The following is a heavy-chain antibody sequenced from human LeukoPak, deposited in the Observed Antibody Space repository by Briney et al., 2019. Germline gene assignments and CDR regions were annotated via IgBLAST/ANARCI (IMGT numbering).Heavy chain of an antibody. V-gene: IGHV3-7*04. CDR2: IKQDGSDT. CDR1: TFSFSSFW. CDR3: ARGLFTSGWYPDYFDF. Sequence: PGGSLTLSCSASTFSFSSFWMSWVRQAPGKGLEWLGNIKQDGSDTYSVDSLKGRFITSSDNAKNFLYIQMNSLRGEDTAVHYCARGLFTSGWYPDYFDFWGQGSLVTVPS. D-gene: IGHD6-19*01. J-gene: IGHJ4*02.